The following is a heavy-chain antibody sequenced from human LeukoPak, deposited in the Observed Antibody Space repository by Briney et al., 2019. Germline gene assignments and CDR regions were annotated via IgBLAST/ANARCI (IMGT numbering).Heavy chain of an antibody. D-gene: IGHD1-26*01. Sequence: GESLKISCKGSGYSFTNYWIGWVRQMPGKGLEWMGIIYPGDSDTRYSPSFQGQVTISADKSISTAYLQWSSLKASDTAVYYCVRRSGSYDHWFDPWGQGTLVTVSS. V-gene: IGHV5-51*01. CDR2: IYPGDSDT. CDR1: GYSFTNYW. J-gene: IGHJ5*02. CDR3: VRRSGSYDHWFDP.